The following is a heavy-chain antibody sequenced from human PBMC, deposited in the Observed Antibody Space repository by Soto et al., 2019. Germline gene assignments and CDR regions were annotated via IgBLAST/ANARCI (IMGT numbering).Heavy chain of an antibody. CDR2: IYPGDSDT. J-gene: IGHJ4*02. V-gene: IGHV5-51*01. Sequence: RGESLKISCKGSGYSFTSYWIGWVRQMPGKGLEWMGIIYPGDSDTRYSPSFQGQVTISADKSISTAYLQWSSLKASDTAMYYCERSSSRYYRVTSFDYWGQGTLVTVSS. D-gene: IGHD3-22*01. CDR1: GYSFTSYW. CDR3: ERSSSRYYRVTSFDY.